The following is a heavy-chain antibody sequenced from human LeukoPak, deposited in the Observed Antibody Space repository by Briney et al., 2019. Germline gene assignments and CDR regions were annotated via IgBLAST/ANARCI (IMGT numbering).Heavy chain of an antibody. CDR1: GYTFTSYG. V-gene: IGHV1-18*01. J-gene: IGHJ3*02. Sequence: GASVKVSCKASGYTFTSYGISWVRQAPGQGLEWMGWISAYNGNTNYAQKLQGRVTMTTDTSTSTAYMELRSLRSDDTAVYYCARAGRMTLRRDHYGSRSYYKYRAFDIWGQGTMVTVSS. D-gene: IGHD3-10*01. CDR3: ARAGRMTLRRDHYGSRSYYKYRAFDI. CDR2: ISAYNGNT.